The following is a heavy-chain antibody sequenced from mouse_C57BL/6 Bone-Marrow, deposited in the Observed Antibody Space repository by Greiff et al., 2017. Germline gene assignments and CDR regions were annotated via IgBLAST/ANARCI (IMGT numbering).Heavy chain of an antibody. D-gene: IGHD3-2*02. CDR1: GYAFSSSW. Sequence: VKLMESGPELVKPGASVKISCKASGYAFSSSWMNWVKQRPGKGLEWIGRIYPGDGDTNYNGKFKGKATLTADKSSSTAYMQLSSLTSEDSAVYFCARKARSGWFAYWGQGTLVTVSA. V-gene: IGHV1-82*01. CDR2: IYPGDGDT. CDR3: ARKARSGWFAY. J-gene: IGHJ3*01.